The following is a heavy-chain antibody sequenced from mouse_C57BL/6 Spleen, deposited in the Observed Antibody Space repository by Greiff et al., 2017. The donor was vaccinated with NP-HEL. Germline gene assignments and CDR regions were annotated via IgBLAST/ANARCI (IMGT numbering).Heavy chain of an antibody. V-gene: IGHV1-15*01. CDR2: IDPETGGT. J-gene: IGHJ3*01. D-gene: IGHD2-10*01. CDR3: TSLLSFAY. CDR1: GYTFTDYE. Sequence: VQLQESGAELVRPGASVTLSCKASGYTFTDYEMHWVKQTPVHGLEWIGAIDPETGGTAYNQKFKGKAILTADKSSSTAYMELRSLTSEDSAVYYCTSLLSFAYWGQGTLVTVSA.